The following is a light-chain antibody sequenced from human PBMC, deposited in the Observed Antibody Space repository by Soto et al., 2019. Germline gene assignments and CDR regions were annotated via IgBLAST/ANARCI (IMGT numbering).Light chain of an antibody. CDR3: SSYTTSNTRQIV. CDR2: DVS. J-gene: IGLJ1*01. V-gene: IGLV2-14*03. Sequence: SALPQPASLSGSPGQSITISCTGTSSDVGGYNYVSWYQHHPGEAPKLMIYDVSNRPSGVSNRFSGSKSGNTASLTISGLQPEDEADYYCSSYTTSNTRQIVFGTGTKVTVL. CDR1: SSDVGGYNY.